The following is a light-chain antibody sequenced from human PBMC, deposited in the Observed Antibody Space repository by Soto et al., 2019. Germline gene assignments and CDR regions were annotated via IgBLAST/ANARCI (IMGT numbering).Light chain of an antibody. Sequence: QAVVTQEPTLTVSPGGTVTLTCVSSTGALNGGHYPSWIQQKPGQAPRTLIYDTSNKHSWTPARFSGSLLGGKAALTLSGAQPEDEAEYYCLLSYSGARVFGGGTQLTVL. CDR3: LLSYSGARV. CDR1: TGALNGGHY. V-gene: IGLV7-46*01. CDR2: DTS. J-gene: IGLJ3*02.